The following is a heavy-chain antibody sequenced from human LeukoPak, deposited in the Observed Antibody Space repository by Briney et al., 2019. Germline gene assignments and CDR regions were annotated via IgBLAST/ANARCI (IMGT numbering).Heavy chain of an antibody. D-gene: IGHD2-15*01. CDR2: IKQDGSEE. V-gene: IGHV3-7*05. J-gene: IGHJ5*02. CDR3: ARVVSATRFDP. CDR1: GFIFSSYW. Sequence: GGSLRLSCAASGFIFSSYWMGWVRQAPGKGLQWVANIKQDGSEEYYVDSVKGRFTISRDDAKNSLYMQMNSLRDDDTAVYYCARVVSATRFDPWGQGTLVTVSS.